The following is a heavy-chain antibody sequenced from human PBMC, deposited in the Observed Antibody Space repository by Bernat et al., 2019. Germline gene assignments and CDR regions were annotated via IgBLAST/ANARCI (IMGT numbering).Heavy chain of an antibody. CDR3: ARDKRYCSGGSCSTQYYYYYYGMDV. D-gene: IGHD2-15*01. CDR2: ISYDGSNK. CDR1: GFTFSSYA. V-gene: IGHV3-30-3*01. Sequence: QVQLVESGGGVVQPGRSLRLSCAASGFTFSSYAMHWVRQAPGKGLECVAVISYDGSNKYYADSVKGRFTISRDNSKNTLYLQMNSLRAEDTAVYYCARDKRYCSGGSCSTQYYYYYYGMDVWGQGTTVTVSS. J-gene: IGHJ6*02.